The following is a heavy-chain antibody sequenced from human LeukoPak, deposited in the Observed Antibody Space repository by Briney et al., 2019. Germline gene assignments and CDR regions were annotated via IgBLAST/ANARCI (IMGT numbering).Heavy chain of an antibody. J-gene: IGHJ5*02. CDR3: ARDETAFASKRLGWFAP. CDR2: VYYTGST. Sequence: SETLSLTCTVSGESISSHYWSWIRQPPGKGLEWLGYVYYTGSTNYNPSLKSRATISVDTSKNQFSLKLTSVTAAGTAVYYCARDETAFASKRLGWFAPWGQGTLVTVSS. CDR1: GESISSHY. V-gene: IGHV4-59*11. D-gene: IGHD3-16*01.